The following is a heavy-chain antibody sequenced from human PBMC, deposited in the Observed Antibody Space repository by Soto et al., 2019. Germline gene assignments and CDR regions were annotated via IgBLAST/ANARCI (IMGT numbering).Heavy chain of an antibody. V-gene: IGHV4-4*07. CDR3: ARDLYWGSSGQAPSINWFDP. CDR2: IYTSGST. Sequence: PSETLSLTCTVSGGSISSYYWSWIRQPAGKGLDWIRRIYTSGSTNYNPSLKSRVTMSVDTSKNQFSLKLSSVTAAATAVYYCARDLYWGSSGQAPSINWFDPWGQGTLVTVSS. CDR1: GGSISSYY. J-gene: IGHJ5*02. D-gene: IGHD3-22*01.